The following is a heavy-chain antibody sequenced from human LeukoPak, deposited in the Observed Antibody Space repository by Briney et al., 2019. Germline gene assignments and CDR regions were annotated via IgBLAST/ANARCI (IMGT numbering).Heavy chain of an antibody. CDR2: ISDIGSI. CDR3: ARHTAMVYDAFDI. J-gene: IGHJ3*02. CDR1: GGSISSYY. D-gene: IGHD5-18*01. V-gene: IGHV4-59*08. Sequence: SETLSLTCTVSGGSISSYYWSWIRQPPGKGLEWIAYISDIGSINYNPSLKSRVTISLDTSKNQFSLKLSSVTAADTAVYYCARHTAMVYDAFDIWGQGTMVTVSS.